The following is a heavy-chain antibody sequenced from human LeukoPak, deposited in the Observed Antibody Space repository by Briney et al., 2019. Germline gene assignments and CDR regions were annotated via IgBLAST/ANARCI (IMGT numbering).Heavy chain of an antibody. V-gene: IGHV1-2*02. J-gene: IGHJ4*02. CDR2: INPSSGGT. CDR3: ASGDISNYPTYY. CDR1: GYTFTGYY. Sequence: GASVKVSCKASGYTFTGYYMHWVRQAPGQGLEWMGWINPSSGGTNYAQKFPGRVTMTKDTATSTAYMELSRLRSDYTAVYYSASGDISNYPTYYWGQGTLVTVSS. D-gene: IGHD4-11*01.